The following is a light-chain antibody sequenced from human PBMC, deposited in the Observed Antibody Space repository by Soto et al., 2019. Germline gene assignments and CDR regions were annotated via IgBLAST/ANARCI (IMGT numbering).Light chain of an antibody. Sequence: DIQMTQSPSTLSASVGDRVTITCRASQSIGTSLAWYQQKPGKDPNLLIYMASTLQSGVSSIFSGSGSGTEFTLTISSLQPDDCATYYCQEYNSYSYTFGQGTKLEIK. CDR2: MAS. CDR1: QSIGTS. CDR3: QEYNSYSYT. V-gene: IGKV1-5*03. J-gene: IGKJ2*01.